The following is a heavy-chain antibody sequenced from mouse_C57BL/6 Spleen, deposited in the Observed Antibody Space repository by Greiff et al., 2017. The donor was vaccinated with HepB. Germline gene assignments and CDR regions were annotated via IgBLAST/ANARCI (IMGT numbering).Heavy chain of an antibody. V-gene: IGHV1-15*01. D-gene: IGHD2-4*01. CDR3: TRSPLYYDYEGYAMDY. CDR2: IDPETGGT. J-gene: IGHJ4*01. Sequence: QVQLQQSGAELVRPGASVTLSCKASGYTFTDYEMHWVKQTPVHGLEWIGAIDPETGGTAYNQKFKGKAILTADKSSSTAYMELRSLTSEDSAVYYCTRSPLYYDYEGYAMDYWGQGTSVTVSS. CDR1: GYTFTDYE.